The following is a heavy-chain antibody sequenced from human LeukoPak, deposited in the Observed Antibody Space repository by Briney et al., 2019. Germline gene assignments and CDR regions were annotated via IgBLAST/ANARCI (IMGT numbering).Heavy chain of an antibody. Sequence: SETLSLTCTVSGYSISSGYYWGWIRQPPGKGLEWIGSIYHSGSTYYNPSLKSRVTISVDTSKNQFSLKLSSVTAADTAVYYCAGAEGGSGSYYLFDYWGQGTLVTVSS. V-gene: IGHV4-38-2*02. CDR2: IYHSGST. D-gene: IGHD3-10*01. J-gene: IGHJ4*02. CDR1: GYSISSGYY. CDR3: AGAEGGSGSYYLFDY.